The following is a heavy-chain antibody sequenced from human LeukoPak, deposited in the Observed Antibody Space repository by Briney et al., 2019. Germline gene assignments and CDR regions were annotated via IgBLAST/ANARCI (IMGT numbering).Heavy chain of an antibody. D-gene: IGHD2-2*01. CDR2: ISAYNGNT. V-gene: IGHV1-18*01. CDR1: GYTFTSYG. CDR3: ARDLGTKRGNYYGMDV. J-gene: IGHJ6*02. Sequence: GASVKVSCKASGYTFTSYGISWVRQAPGQGLEWMGWISAYNGNTNYAQKLQGRVTMTTDTSTSTAYMELRSLRSDDTAVYYCARDLGTKRGNYYGMDVWGQGTTVTVSS.